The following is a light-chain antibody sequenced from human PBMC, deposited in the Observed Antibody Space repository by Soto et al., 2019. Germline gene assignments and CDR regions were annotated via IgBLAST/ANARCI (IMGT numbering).Light chain of an antibody. J-gene: IGLJ2*01. Sequence: QSALTQPASVSGSPGQSITISCTGTSRDVGSYNLVSWYQQHPGKAPKLIIYEGSKRPSGVSDLFSGYKSDNTASLTISGLQAEDEADYYCCSYAGISAVMVFGGGTKLTVL. CDR2: EGS. CDR3: CSYAGISAVMV. V-gene: IGLV2-23*01. CDR1: SRDVGSYNL.